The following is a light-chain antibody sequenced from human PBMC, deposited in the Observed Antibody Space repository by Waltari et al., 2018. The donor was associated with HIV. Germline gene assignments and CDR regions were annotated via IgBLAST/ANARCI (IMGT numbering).Light chain of an antibody. J-gene: IGKJ4*01. CDR1: QSVFYSSNNKNY. CDR3: QQYYTTPLT. Sequence: DIVMTQSPDSLTVSLGARATISCKSSQSVFYSSNNKNYLSWYRQKQGQSPELLIYWASTRKSGVPDRFSGSGSGTDFTLTISSLQAEDVAIYYCQQYYTTPLTFGGGTKVEVK. CDR2: WAS. V-gene: IGKV4-1*01.